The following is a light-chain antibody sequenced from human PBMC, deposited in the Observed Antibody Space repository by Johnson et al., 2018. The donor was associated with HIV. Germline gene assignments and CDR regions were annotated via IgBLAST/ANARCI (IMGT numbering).Light chain of an antibody. V-gene: IGLV1-44*01. CDR2: RNN. Sequence: QSVLTQPPSASGTPGQRVTISCSGSSSNIGRNTVSWFQQLPGTATKLLIYRNNRRPSGVPGRFSGSKSGTSASLAISGLQAEAEADYYCGTWDSSLSAGGGVFGTGTKVTVL. J-gene: IGLJ1*01. CDR1: SSNIGRNT. CDR3: GTWDSSLSAGGGV.